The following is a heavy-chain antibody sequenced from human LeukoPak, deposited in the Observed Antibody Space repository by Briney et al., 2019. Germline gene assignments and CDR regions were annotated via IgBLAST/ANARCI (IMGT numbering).Heavy chain of an antibody. CDR3: AREQWKLYC. D-gene: IGHD1-26*01. J-gene: IGHJ4*02. Sequence: GGSLRLSCAASGFTFSSYAMSWVRQAPGKGLEWVSGITGSADSTYYADSVKGRFTISRDNSKNTLYLQMNSLRAEDTAVYYCAREQWKLYCWGQGTLVTVSS. V-gene: IGHV3-23*01. CDR1: GFTFSSYA. CDR2: ITGSADST.